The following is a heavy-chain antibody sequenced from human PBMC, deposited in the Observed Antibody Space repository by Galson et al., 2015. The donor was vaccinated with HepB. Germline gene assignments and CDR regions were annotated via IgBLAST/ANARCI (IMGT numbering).Heavy chain of an antibody. CDR3: ARDLGSGYLYDDP. V-gene: IGHV3-30-3*01. D-gene: IGHD5-12*01. CDR2: IAFDEGNN. Sequence: SLRLSCAASGFTFRTYAMHWVRQSPGKGLEWVAVIAFDEGNNYYTDSVKGRVTISRDNAENTLSLLLTSLRVEDTAVYYCARDLGSGYLYDDPWGQGTLVTVSS. J-gene: IGHJ5*01. CDR1: GFTFRTYA.